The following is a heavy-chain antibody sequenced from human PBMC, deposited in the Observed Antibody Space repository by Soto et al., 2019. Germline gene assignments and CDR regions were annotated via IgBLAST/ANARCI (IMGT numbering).Heavy chain of an antibody. CDR3: ARQGYCSGGSCYGFDP. Sequence: EVQLVQSGAEVKKPGESLRISCKGSGYSFTSYWISWVRQMPGKGLEWTGRIDPSDSYTNYSPSFQGHVTISADKSISTAYLQWSSLKASDTAMYYCARQGYCSGGSCYGFDPWGQGTLVTVSS. CDR2: IDPSDSYT. CDR1: GYSFTSYW. J-gene: IGHJ5*02. D-gene: IGHD2-15*01. V-gene: IGHV5-10-1*01.